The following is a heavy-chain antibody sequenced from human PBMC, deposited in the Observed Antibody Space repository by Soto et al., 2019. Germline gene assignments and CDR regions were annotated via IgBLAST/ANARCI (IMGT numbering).Heavy chain of an antibody. Sequence: QVQVVQSGAEVKRPGSSVNVSCKASGGYFNNRQTLNSYPISWVRQAPGQGLEWMGGIIPLFGTTNYAQRFQGRVTITADKSTSTTYLELHNVTSDDTAVYYCAKSWGGEIYYYYAMEVWGQGTTVTVSS. CDR2: IIPLFGTT. CDR1: GGYFNNRQTLNSYP. V-gene: IGHV1-69*06. D-gene: IGHD3-16*01. CDR3: AKSWGGEIYYYYAMEV. J-gene: IGHJ6*02.